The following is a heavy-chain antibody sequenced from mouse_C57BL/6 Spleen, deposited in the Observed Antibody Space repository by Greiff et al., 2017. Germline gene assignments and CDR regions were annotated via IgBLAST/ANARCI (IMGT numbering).Heavy chain of an antibody. D-gene: IGHD4-1*02. CDR1: GYTFTSYW. CDR3: ARSPTGPYYFDY. J-gene: IGHJ2*01. Sequence: QVQLQQPGAELVRPGSSVKLSCKASGYTFTSYWMDWVKQRPGQGLEWIGNIYPSDSETHYNQKFKDKATLTVDKSSSTAYMQLSSLTSEDSAVYYCARSPTGPYYFDYWGQGTTLTVSS. CDR2: IYPSDSET. V-gene: IGHV1-61*01.